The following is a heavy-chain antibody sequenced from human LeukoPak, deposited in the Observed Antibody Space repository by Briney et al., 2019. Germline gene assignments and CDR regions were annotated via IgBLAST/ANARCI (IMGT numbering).Heavy chain of an antibody. CDR1: GFSFKDYG. CDR2: INWNGDGT. D-gene: IGHD3-3*01. Sequence: GGSLRLSCAASGFSFKDYGMSWVRQAPGKGLEWVSGINWNGDGTDYADSVKGRFTISRDNGKNSLYLQMNSLRAEDTALYYCARVGVAHYYYYFYMDVCGKGTTVTVSS. V-gene: IGHV3-20*04. J-gene: IGHJ6*03. CDR3: ARVGVAHYYYYFYMDV.